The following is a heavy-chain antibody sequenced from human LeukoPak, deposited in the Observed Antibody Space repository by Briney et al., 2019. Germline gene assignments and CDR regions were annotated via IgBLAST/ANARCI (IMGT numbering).Heavy chain of an antibody. D-gene: IGHD5-18*01. CDR1: GGSINTYY. V-gene: IGHV4-59*08. Sequence: PSETLSLTCTVSGGSINTYYWSWIRQPPGKGLEWIAYVRDNGENNYNPSLKSRVAISVDTAKNQISLRLNFVTAADTAIYYCARQPANTAAFDIWGLGTMVAVSS. CDR2: VRDNGEN. J-gene: IGHJ3*02. CDR3: ARQPANTAAFDI.